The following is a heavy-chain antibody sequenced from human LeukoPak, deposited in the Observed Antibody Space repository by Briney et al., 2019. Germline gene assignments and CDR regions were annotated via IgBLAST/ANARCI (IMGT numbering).Heavy chain of an antibody. D-gene: IGHD5-24*01. CDR2: ISYDGSNK. J-gene: IGHJ4*02. CDR1: GYTFSNYG. CDR3: AREFGHNRWYFDY. Sequence: PGRSLRLSCAASGYTFSNYGIHWVRQAPGKGLEWVAVISYDGSNKFYGDSVKGRFTISRDNSKNTLYLQMNSLRGEDTAVYYCAREFGHNRWYFDYWGQGALVTVSS. V-gene: IGHV3-30*03.